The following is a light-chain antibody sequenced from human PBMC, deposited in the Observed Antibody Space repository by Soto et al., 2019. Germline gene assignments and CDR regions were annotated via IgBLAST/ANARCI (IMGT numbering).Light chain of an antibody. V-gene: IGKV2-28*01. CDR3: MQALQTPYT. CDR2: LGF. CDR1: QRLLHSNGNNF. Sequence: ESVMTQSPPSLTVTPGEPASISCRSSQRLLHSNGNNFLDWYLQKPGQSPQLLIYLGFNRASGVPDRVSGSGAGTDFTLKISRVEAEDVGVYYCMQALQTPYTFGQGTKVDIK. J-gene: IGKJ2*01.